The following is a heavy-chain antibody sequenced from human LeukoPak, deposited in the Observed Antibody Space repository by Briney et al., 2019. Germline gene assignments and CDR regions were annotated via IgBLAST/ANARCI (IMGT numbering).Heavy chain of an antibody. Sequence: SETLSLTCTVSGGSISSSSYYWGWIRQPPGKGLEWIGTIYYSGSTYYNPSLKSRVTISVDTSKNQFSLKLSSVTAADTAVYYCARVDYGDYILGNWYLDLWGRGTLVTVSS. J-gene: IGHJ2*01. V-gene: IGHV4-39*07. D-gene: IGHD4-17*01. CDR3: ARVDYGDYILGNWYLDL. CDR2: IYYSGST. CDR1: GGSISSSSYY.